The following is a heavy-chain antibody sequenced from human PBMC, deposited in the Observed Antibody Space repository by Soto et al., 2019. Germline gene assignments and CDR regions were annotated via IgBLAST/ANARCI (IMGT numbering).Heavy chain of an antibody. D-gene: IGHD3-10*01. CDR2: IYYSGST. CDR3: ARMEAYGSGSYLDY. J-gene: IGHJ4*02. CDR1: GGSISSGGYY. Sequence: QVQLQESGPGLVKPSQTLSLTCTVSGGSISSGGYYWSWIRQHPGKGLEWIGYIYYSGSTYYNPSLKSRVTXXVXTXXNQFSLKLSSVTAADTAVYYCARMEAYGSGSYLDYWGQGTLVTVSS. V-gene: IGHV4-31*03.